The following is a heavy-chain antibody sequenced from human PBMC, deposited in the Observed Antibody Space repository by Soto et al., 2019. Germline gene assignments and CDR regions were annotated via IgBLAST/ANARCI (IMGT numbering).Heavy chain of an antibody. J-gene: IGHJ4*02. CDR1: GYTFTSYY. CDR3: ARDNSRLYFDY. V-gene: IGHV1-46*01. CDR2: INPSNSNT. D-gene: IGHD1-26*01. Sequence: GASVKVSCKASGYTFTSYYMHWVRQAPGQRLEWMGLINPSNSNTRYSQKFQGRVTMTTDTSTSTAYMELRSLRSDDTAVYYCARDNSRLYFDYWGQGALVTVSS.